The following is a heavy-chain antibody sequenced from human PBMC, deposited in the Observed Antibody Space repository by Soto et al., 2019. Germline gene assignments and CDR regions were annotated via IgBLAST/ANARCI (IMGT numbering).Heavy chain of an antibody. CDR2: ISYDGSNK. CDR1: GFTFSSYG. Sequence: QVQLVESGGGVVQPGRSLRLSCAASGFTFSSYGMHWVRQAPGKGLEWVAVISYDGSNKYYADSVKGRFTISRDNSKNALERQRKSLRAEDTGVYYCATGIGSVWGSAPLDYWGQGTVVTVSS. D-gene: IGHD3-16*01. J-gene: IGHJ4*02. CDR3: ATGIGSVWGSAPLDY. V-gene: IGHV3-30*03.